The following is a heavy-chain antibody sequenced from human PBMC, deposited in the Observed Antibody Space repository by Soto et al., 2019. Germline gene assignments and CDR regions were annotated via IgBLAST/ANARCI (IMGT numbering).Heavy chain of an antibody. CDR1: GGSVSSGGYY. D-gene: IGHD6-13*01. Sequence: QVQLQESGPGLVKPSQTLSLTCTVSGGSVSSGGYYWSWIRQHPGKGLEWIGYIYYSGSTYYNPSLKPRVTISVDTSQNQFSLKLSSVTAADTAVYYCARSIAAALVPMGAFDIWGQGTMVTVSS. CDR2: IYYSGST. CDR3: ARSIAAALVPMGAFDI. V-gene: IGHV4-31*03. J-gene: IGHJ3*02.